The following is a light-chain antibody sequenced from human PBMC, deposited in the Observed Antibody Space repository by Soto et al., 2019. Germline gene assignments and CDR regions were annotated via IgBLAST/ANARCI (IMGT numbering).Light chain of an antibody. J-gene: IGLJ2*01. Sequence: QSALTQPASVSGSPGQSITISCSGTSSDVGTYNLVSWYQQHPGKVPKLLIHDVTKRPSGVSDRFSGSKSGNTASLAISGLQTEDEADYYCSSYVGSSTLLFGGGTKLTVL. CDR2: DVT. CDR3: SSYVGSSTLL. V-gene: IGLV2-23*02. CDR1: SSDVGTYNL.